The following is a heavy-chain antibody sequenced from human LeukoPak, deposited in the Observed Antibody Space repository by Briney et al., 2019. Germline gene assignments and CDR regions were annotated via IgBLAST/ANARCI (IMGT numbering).Heavy chain of an antibody. J-gene: IGHJ4*02. Sequence: GGSLRLSCAASGFTFTNYWMIWARQAPGKGLDWVASVAYDGSNENYAESVKGRFTISRDNSKNMLYLQMNSLRAEDTAVYFCARPSGSVTIFGVVDYFDYWGPGTLVTVSS. CDR2: VAYDGSNE. CDR3: ARPSGSVTIFGVVDYFDY. D-gene: IGHD3-3*01. V-gene: IGHV3-30*03. CDR1: GFTFTNYW.